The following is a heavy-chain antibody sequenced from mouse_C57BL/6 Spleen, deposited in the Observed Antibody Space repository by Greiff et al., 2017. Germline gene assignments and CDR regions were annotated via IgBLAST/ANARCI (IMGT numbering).Heavy chain of an antibody. D-gene: IGHD2-3*01. J-gene: IGHJ3*01. Sequence: VQLQQSGAELVRPGASVKLSCTASGFNIKDDYMHWVKQRPEQGLEWIGWIDPENGDTEYASKFQGKATITADTSSNTAHLQLSSLTSEDTAVYYCTTYDGRTWFAYWGQGTLVTVSA. CDR1: GFNIKDDY. V-gene: IGHV14-4*01. CDR3: TTYDGRTWFAY. CDR2: IDPENGDT.